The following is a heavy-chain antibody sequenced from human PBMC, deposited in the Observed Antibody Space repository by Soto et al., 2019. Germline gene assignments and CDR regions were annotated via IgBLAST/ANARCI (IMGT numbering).Heavy chain of an antibody. CDR1: GFTFSSYG. CDR3: AKSRPITMIVVAAALDY. J-gene: IGHJ4*02. D-gene: IGHD3-22*01. V-gene: IGHV3-30*18. CDR2: ISYDGSNK. Sequence: GGSLRLSCAASGFTFSSYGMHWVRQAPGKGLEWVAVISYDGSNKYYADSVKGRFTISRDNSENTLYLQMNSLRAEDTAVYYCAKSRPITMIVVAAALDYWGQGTLVTVS.